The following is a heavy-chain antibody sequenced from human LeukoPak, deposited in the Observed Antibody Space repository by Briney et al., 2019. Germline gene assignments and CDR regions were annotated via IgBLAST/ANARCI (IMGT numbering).Heavy chain of an antibody. Sequence: ASVKVSCKASGYTLTSYYMHWVRQAPGQGLEWMGIINPSGGSTSYAQKFQGRVTMTRDTSTSTVYMELSSLRSEDTAVYYCAREPHRGDFDWLFPHYYYYGMDVWGQGTTVTVSS. CDR3: AREPHRGDFDWLFPHYYYYGMDV. CDR2: INPSGGST. D-gene: IGHD3-9*01. CDR1: GYTLTSYY. V-gene: IGHV1-46*01. J-gene: IGHJ6*02.